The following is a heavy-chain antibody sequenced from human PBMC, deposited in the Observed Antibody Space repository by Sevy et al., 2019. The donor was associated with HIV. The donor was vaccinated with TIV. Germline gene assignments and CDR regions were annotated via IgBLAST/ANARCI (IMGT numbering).Heavy chain of an antibody. V-gene: IGHV3-7*03. CDR3: ARDCSSANCLWGMDV. CDR2: IKRDRSEK. CDR1: GFTFSNYW. Sequence: GGSLRLSCAASGFTFSNYWMSRVRQAPGKGLEWVANIKRDRSEKYYVASVKGLFTISRDNAKTSLYLQMNSLRVEDTAMYYCARDCSSANCLWGMDVWGQGTMVTVSS. J-gene: IGHJ6*02. D-gene: IGHD2-2*01.